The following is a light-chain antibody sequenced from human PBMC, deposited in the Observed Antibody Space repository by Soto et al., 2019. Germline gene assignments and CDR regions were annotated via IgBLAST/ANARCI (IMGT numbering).Light chain of an antibody. CDR1: QGIRND. CDR2: DAS. V-gene: IGKV1-17*01. Sequence: IPKTPPPWSLSPSVGDTVPITFRASQGIRNDLGWYQQKPGEAPKLLIYDASALPRGVPARFSGSGSGTKFTLTIASLQPDDFATYYCQQYETCSGTFGPGTKVDI. J-gene: IGKJ1*01. CDR3: QQYETCSGT.